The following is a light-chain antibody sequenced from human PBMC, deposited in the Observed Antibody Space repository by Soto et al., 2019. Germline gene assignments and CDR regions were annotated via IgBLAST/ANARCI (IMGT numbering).Light chain of an antibody. J-gene: IGKJ5*01. CDR3: QQRHMWPIT. Sequence: DIQLTQSSSVLSASVGDRVTITCRASQAINTYLAWYQHKPGKAPNLLIYAASTLESGVPSRFSGSGSGTEFTLTVTSLQPEDSAVYYCQQRHMWPITFGQGTRLEIK. CDR2: AAS. V-gene: IGKV1-9*01. CDR1: QAINTY.